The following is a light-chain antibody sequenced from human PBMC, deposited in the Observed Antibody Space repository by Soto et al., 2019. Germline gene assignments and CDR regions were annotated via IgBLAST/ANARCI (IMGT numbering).Light chain of an antibody. Sequence: QSALTQPASVSGSPGQSITISCTEISSDVGEYKYVSWYQQHPGTAPKLMIHEVRSRPSGVSDRFSGSKSGNTASLTISGLQAEDEADYYCSSYTSGRTIFGGGTKLTVL. J-gene: IGLJ2*01. CDR3: SSYTSGRTI. CDR1: SSDVGEYKY. V-gene: IGLV2-14*01. CDR2: EVR.